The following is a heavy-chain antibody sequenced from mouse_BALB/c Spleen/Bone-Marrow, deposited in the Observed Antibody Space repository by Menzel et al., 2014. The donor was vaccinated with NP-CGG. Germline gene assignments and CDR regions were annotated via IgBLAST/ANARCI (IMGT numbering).Heavy chain of an antibody. CDR3: SRGGNFDVMDY. J-gene: IGHJ4*01. Sequence: VQLQQSGAELVKPGASVKLSCKASGYTFTSYYMYWVKQRPGQGLEWIGGINPSNGVNNFNEKFKSKASLTVDKSSSTAYMQLCSLTSEDSAVYYCSRGGNFDVMDYWGQGTSVPV. D-gene: IGHD2-1*01. CDR1: GYTFTSYY. CDR2: INPSNGVN. V-gene: IGHV1S81*02.